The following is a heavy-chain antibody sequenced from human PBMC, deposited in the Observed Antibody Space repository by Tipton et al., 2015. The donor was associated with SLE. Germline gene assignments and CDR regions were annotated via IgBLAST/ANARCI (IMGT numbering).Heavy chain of an antibody. CDR2: IVVGSGNT. D-gene: IGHD3-16*01. V-gene: IGHV1-58*02. Sequence: QSGAEVKKPGTSVKFSCKASGLTFTSSAMQWVRQARGQRLEWIGWIVVGSGNTNYAQKFQERVTITRDMSTSTTYMELSSRRSEVAAVYYCAEGVGGKVGGEKAFDIWGQGTMITVSS. CDR3: AEGVGGKVGGEKAFDI. J-gene: IGHJ3*02. CDR1: GLTFTSSA.